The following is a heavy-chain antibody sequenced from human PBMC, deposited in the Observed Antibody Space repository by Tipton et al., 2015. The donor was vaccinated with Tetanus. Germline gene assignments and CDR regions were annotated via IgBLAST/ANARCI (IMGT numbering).Heavy chain of an antibody. CDR3: ARLQNYGSEIMLDPLHYYYYGMDV. J-gene: IGHJ6*02. Sequence: QLVQSGAEVKKPGASVKVSCKASGYTFTGYYMHWVRQAPGQGLEWMGWINPNSGGTNYAQKFQGRVTMTRDTSISTAYMELSRLRSDDTAVYYCARLQNYGSEIMLDPLHYYYYGMDVWGQGTTVTVSS. CDR1: GYTFTGYY. D-gene: IGHD3-10*01. CDR2: INPNSGGT. V-gene: IGHV1-2*02.